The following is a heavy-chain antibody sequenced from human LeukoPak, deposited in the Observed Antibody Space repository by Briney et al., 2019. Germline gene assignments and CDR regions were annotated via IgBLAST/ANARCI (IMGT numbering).Heavy chain of an antibody. D-gene: IGHD3-10*01. J-gene: IGHJ5*02. Sequence: PGGSLSLSCEGSGFTFSSYAMTWVRQAPGKGLEWVSGISGSGGSTNYADSVKGRFTISRDNSKNTLYLQMNSLRAEDTAVYYRAKGVRGVITWFDPWGQGTLVTVSS. V-gene: IGHV3-23*01. CDR3: AKGVRGVITWFDP. CDR1: GFTFSSYA. CDR2: ISGSGGST.